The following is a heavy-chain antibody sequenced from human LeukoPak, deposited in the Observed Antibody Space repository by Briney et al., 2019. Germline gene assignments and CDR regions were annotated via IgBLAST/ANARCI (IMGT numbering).Heavy chain of an antibody. CDR3: ARRWNYGRNYYIDV. J-gene: IGHJ6*03. Sequence: SETLSLTCAVYGGSFSNYYRSWIRQPPGRGLEWIGEINDSGRTNYNPSLMSRVTVSVDTSKNQFSLRLTSVTATDTAVYYCARRWNYGRNYYIDVWGNGATVSVSS. V-gene: IGHV4-34*01. D-gene: IGHD1-7*01. CDR2: INDSGRT. CDR1: GGSFSNYY.